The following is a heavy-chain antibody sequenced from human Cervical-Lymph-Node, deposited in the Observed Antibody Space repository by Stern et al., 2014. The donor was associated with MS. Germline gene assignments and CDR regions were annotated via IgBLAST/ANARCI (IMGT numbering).Heavy chain of an antibody. J-gene: IGHJ4*02. D-gene: IGHD3-22*01. CDR3: AKRLDGSGYRHFDH. CDR1: GFTFSSYA. CDR2: ISESGDYT. V-gene: IGHV3-23*04. Sequence: EVQLVESGGGLVQPGGSLRLSCAASGFTFSSYAMNWVRQAPGKGLERVSAISESGDYTYYGDSVKGRFTISRDNSKNAVFLQMNRLIVEDTAIYYCAKRLDGSGYRHFDHWRQGTLVTVSS.